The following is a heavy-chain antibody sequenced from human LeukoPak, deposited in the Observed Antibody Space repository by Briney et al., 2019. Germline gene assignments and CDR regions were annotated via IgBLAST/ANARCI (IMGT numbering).Heavy chain of an antibody. CDR3: ARSGGGYTATILGYFFDY. Sequence: PSETLSLTCAVPGGSIMSYYWSWPRQPTGKGLEWLGYIYSNGSTNFHPSLKSRLTISVDTSKNQFSLKLTSVTAADTAVYYCARSGGGYTATILGYFFDYWGQGALVTVSS. J-gene: IGHJ4*02. V-gene: IGHV4-59*01. D-gene: IGHD3-16*01. CDR2: IYSNGST. CDR1: GGSIMSYY.